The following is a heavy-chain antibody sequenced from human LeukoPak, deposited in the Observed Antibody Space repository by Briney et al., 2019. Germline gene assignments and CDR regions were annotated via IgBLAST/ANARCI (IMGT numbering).Heavy chain of an antibody. CDR1: GFTFSSYG. CDR3: AKVSIVVVPAASYGR. J-gene: IGHJ4*02. D-gene: IGHD2-2*01. Sequence: PGGSLRLSCAASGFTFSSYGMHWVRQAPGKGLEWVAFIRYDGSNKYYADSVKSRFTISRDNSKNTLYLQMNSLRAEDTAVYYCAKVSIVVVPAASYGRWGQGTLVTVSS. V-gene: IGHV3-30*02. CDR2: IRYDGSNK.